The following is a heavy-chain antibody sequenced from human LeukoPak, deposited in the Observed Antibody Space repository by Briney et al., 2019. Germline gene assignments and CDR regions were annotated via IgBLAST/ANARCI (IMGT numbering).Heavy chain of an antibody. Sequence: GGSLRLSRAASGFTFDDYAMSWVRQAPGKGLEWVSGFNWNGGSTGYADSVKGRFTISRDNARNSLYLQMNSLTAEDTALYYCARASRSGSYNFDYWGQGTLVTVSS. V-gene: IGHV3-20*04. CDR2: FNWNGGST. CDR3: ARASRSGSYNFDY. D-gene: IGHD1-26*01. CDR1: GFTFDDYA. J-gene: IGHJ4*02.